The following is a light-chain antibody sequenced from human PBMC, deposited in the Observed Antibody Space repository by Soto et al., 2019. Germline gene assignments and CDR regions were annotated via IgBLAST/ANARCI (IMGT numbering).Light chain of an antibody. CDR2: DAS. J-gene: IGKJ4*01. CDR1: QTISTW. V-gene: IGKV1-5*01. CDR3: QQYNSYLLT. Sequence: DIQETQSPPTLSASVGDRVTITCRASQTISTWMAWYQQKPGKAPKLLVYDASTLQSGVASRFSGSGSGTEFTLIISGLQPDDFATYYCQQYNSYLLTFGGGTKVDI.